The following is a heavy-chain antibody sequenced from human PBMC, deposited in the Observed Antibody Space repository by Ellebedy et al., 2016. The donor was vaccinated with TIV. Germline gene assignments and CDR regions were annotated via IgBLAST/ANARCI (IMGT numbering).Heavy chain of an antibody. D-gene: IGHD6-13*01. J-gene: IGHJ6*02. CDR3: ARRSSRNVMDV. CDR2: TYYRSKWYN. CDR1: GDSVSSNSAG. Sequence: SQTLSLTCAISGDSVSSNSAGWNWIRQSPSKGREWLGRTYYRSKWYNDYAVSVKSRITINPDTSKNQFSLQLNSVTPEDTAVYYCARRSSRNVMDVWGQGTTVTVSS. V-gene: IGHV6-1*01.